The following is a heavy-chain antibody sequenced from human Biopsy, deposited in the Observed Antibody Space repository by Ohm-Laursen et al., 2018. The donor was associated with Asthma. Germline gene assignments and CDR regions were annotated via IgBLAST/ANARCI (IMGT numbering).Heavy chain of an antibody. CDR3: ARAVDYSHYYGIDV. CDR1: GYTFNSAG. CDR2: ISAYNGNT. J-gene: IGHJ6*02. D-gene: IGHD3-10*01. Sequence: ASVKVSCKTSGYTFNSAGITWVRQAPGQGLEWMGWISAYNGNTKVAQRLQDRVTMITDTSTSTAYMELRSLRSDDTAVYFCARAVDYSHYYGIDVWGQGTTVTVS. V-gene: IGHV1-18*01.